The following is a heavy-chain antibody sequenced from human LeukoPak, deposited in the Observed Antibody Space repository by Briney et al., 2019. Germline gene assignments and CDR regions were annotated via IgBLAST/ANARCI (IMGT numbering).Heavy chain of an antibody. J-gene: IGHJ4*02. CDR1: GFSVSSNY. CDR3: ARDAGYSSSWYGASGYYFDY. Sequence: PGGSLRLSCAASGFSVSSNYMSWVRQAPGKGLEWASVIYTGGGTYYADSVKGRFTISRDNSKNTLYLQMNSLRAEDTAVYYCARDAGYSSSWYGASGYYFDYWGQGTLVTVSS. CDR2: IYTGGGT. D-gene: IGHD6-13*01. V-gene: IGHV3-53*01.